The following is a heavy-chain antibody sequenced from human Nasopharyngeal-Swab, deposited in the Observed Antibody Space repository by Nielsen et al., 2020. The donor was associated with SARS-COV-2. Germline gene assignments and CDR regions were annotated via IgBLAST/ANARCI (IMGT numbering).Heavy chain of an antibody. J-gene: IGHJ6*03. CDR3: ARVSWEGSYYYYYMDV. D-gene: IGHD1-26*01. CDR2: INHSGST. Sequence: PGKGLEWIGEINHSGSTNYNPSLKSRVTMSVDTSKNQFSLKLSSVTAADTAVYYCARVSWEGSYYYYYMDVWGKGTTVTVSS. V-gene: IGHV4-34*01.